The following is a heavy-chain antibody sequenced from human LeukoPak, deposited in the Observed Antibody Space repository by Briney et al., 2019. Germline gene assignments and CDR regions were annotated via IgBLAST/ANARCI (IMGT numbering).Heavy chain of an antibody. D-gene: IGHD3-10*01. CDR1: GFSFSSHD. Sequence: GESQRLSCATSGFSFSSHDMNWVRQAPGKGVEGVSSITGSSKSIDYADSVKGRFAISRDNAKNSLCLQMGSLRVDDTAVYYCVREGSGSTHYMDGWGKGTTVTVSS. CDR3: VREGSGSTHYMDG. CDR2: ITGSSKSI. V-gene: IGHV3-21*01. J-gene: IGHJ6*03.